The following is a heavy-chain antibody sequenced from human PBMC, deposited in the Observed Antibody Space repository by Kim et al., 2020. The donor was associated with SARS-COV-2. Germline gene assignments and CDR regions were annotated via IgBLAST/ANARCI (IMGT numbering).Heavy chain of an antibody. D-gene: IGHD3-22*01. CDR2: ISPYNGNT. J-gene: IGHJ2*01. V-gene: IGHV1-18*01. CDR1: GYTFTSYG. Sequence: ASVKVSCKASGYTFTSYGISWVRQAPGQGLEWMGWISPYNGNTNYAQKLQGRVTMTTDTSTSTAYMELRSLRSDDTAVYYCARLLRVYYDSSVYGYFDLWGRGTLVTVSS. CDR3: ARLLRVYYDSSVYGYFDL.